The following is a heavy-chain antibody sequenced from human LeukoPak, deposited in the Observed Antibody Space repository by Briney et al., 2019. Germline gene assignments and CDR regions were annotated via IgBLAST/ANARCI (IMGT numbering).Heavy chain of an antibody. CDR3: ARDYGTAEVDTAMGHGYYYYGMDV. CDR1: GFTFSSYG. J-gene: IGHJ6*02. V-gene: IGHV3-23*01. D-gene: IGHD5-18*01. Sequence: GGSLRLSCAASGFTFSSYGMHWVRRAPGKGLEWISAISGSGGATHYADSVKGRFTISRDNAKNSLYLQMNSLRAEDTAVYYCARDYGTAEVDTAMGHGYYYYGMDVWGQGTTVTVSS. CDR2: ISGSGGAT.